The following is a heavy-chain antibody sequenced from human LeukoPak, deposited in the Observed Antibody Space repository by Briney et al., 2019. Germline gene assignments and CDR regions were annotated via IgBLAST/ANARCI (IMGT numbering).Heavy chain of an antibody. CDR2: IKQDGNEK. V-gene: IGHV3-7*01. CDR3: VRSCCDNNRVYFQQ. D-gene: IGHD1-14*01. J-gene: IGHJ1*01. CDR1: GFRFNTYW. Sequence: GGSLRLSCAASGFRFNTYWMSWVRQAPGKGLEWVANIKQDGNEKYYADSVKGRFTISRDNGKNSLDLQMNSLRADDTAVYYCVRSCCDNNRVYFQQWGQGTLVTVSS.